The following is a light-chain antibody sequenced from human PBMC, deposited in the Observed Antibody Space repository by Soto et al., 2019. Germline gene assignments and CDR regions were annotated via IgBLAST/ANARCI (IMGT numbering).Light chain of an antibody. CDR2: DAS. CDR1: QSLSSY. J-gene: IGKJ4*01. V-gene: IGKV3-11*01. CDR3: QQRSGWPPT. Sequence: EIVLTQSPATVSLSPGERGTLSCRASQSLSSYLAWYQQKPGQAPRLLIYDASNRANGIPARFTGSGSGTDFTLTISSLEPEDFAVYFCQQRSGWPPTVGGGTKVDSK.